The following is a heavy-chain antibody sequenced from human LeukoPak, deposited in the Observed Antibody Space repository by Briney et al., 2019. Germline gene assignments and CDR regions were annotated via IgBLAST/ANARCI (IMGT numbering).Heavy chain of an antibody. D-gene: IGHD5-18*01. Sequence: PGGSLRLSCAASGFTFSNAWMSWVRQAPGKGLEWVGRIKSKTDGGTTDYAAPVKGRFTISRDDSKNTLYLQMNSLKTEDTAVYYCTRDHWILLDTAMVTFDYYYYMDVWGKGTTVTVSS. CDR2: IKSKTDGGTT. CDR1: GFTFSNAW. J-gene: IGHJ6*03. V-gene: IGHV3-15*01. CDR3: TRDHWILLDTAMVTFDYYYYMDV.